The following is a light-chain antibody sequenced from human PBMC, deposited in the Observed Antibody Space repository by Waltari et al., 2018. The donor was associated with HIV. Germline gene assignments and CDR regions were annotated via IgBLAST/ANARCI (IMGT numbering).Light chain of an antibody. CDR1: SRDVGGYNY. J-gene: IGLJ2*01. Sequence: QSALTQPPSASGSPGPSVPIPCTGTSRDVGGYNYVSWYQQHPGKAPKLMIYEVSKRPSGVPDRFSGSKSGNTASLTVSGLQAEDEADYYCSSYAGSNNLVFGGGTKLTVL. V-gene: IGLV2-8*01. CDR2: EVS. CDR3: SSYAGSNNLV.